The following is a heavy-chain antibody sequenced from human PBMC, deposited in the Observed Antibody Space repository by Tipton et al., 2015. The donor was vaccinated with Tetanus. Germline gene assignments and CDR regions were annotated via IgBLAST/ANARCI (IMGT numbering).Heavy chain of an antibody. V-gene: IGHV3-21*01. D-gene: IGHD3-16*01. Sequence: SLRLSCAASGFTFSSYSMNWVRQAPGKGLEWVSSIGSTSHYMYYADSVKGRFTISRDNFKNTLYLQMNSLRAGDTAVYYCARDGAFDYWGQGTLVTVSS. CDR1: GFTFSSYS. J-gene: IGHJ4*02. CDR2: IGSTSHYM. CDR3: ARDGAFDY.